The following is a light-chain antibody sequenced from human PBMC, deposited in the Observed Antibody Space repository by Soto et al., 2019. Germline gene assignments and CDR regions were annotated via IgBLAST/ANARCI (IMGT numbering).Light chain of an antibody. CDR2: ATS. V-gene: IGKV1-39*01. Sequence: DIQITQSPSSLSASVGDRVNITCRASQTVSSYLNWYQQKPGTVPKLLIYATSNLQSGVPSRFSGRGFGTDFTLTISSLQPEDFATYYCQQSFTTPSFGQGTRLEI. CDR1: QTVSSY. J-gene: IGKJ5*01. CDR3: QQSFTTPS.